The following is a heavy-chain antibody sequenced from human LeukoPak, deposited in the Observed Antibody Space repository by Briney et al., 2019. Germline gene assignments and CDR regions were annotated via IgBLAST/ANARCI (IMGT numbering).Heavy chain of an antibody. CDR2: INHSGST. J-gene: IGHJ6*02. CDR1: GGSFSGYY. D-gene: IGHD6-13*01. V-gene: IGHV4-34*01. CDR3: ARLKQQLVLERLMDV. Sequence: SETLSLTCAVYGGSFSGYYWSWIRQPPGKGLEWIGEINHSGSTNYNPSLKSRVTISVDTSKNQFSLKLSSVTAADTVVYYCARLKQQLVLERLMDVWGQGTTVTVSS.